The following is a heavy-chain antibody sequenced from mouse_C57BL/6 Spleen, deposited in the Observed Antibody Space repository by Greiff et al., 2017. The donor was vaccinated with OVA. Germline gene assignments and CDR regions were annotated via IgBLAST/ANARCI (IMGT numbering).Heavy chain of an antibody. J-gene: IGHJ1*03. D-gene: IGHD1-1*01. V-gene: IGHV1-26*01. Sequence: VQLQQSGPELVKPGASVKISCKASGYTFTDYYMNWVKQSHGTSLEWIGDINPNNGGTSYNQKFKGQATLTVDKSSRTAYMELRSLTSESTAVYYSAREDYDGSSFGRDMDVWGKGTTVTVSS. CDR1: GYTFTDYY. CDR3: AREDYDGSSFGRDMDV. CDR2: INPNNGGT.